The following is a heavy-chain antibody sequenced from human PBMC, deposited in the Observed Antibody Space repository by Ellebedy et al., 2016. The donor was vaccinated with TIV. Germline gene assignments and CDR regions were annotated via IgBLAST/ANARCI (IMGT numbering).Heavy chain of an antibody. D-gene: IGHD1-26*01. CDR1: GFTFSSYA. CDR2: ISYDGSNK. J-gene: IGHJ4*02. CDR3: ARDGYSGSYYYFDY. Sequence: GESLKISCAASGFTFSSYAMHWVRQAPGKGLEWVALISYDGSNKYYADSVKGRFTISRDNSKNTLYLQMNSLRAEDTAVYYCARDGYSGSYYYFDYWGQGTLVTVSS. V-gene: IGHV3-30*14.